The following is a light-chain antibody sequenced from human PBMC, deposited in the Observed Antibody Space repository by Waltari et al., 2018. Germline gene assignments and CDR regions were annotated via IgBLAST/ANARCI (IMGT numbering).Light chain of an antibody. CDR1: QSISRF. CDR2: SAS. Sequence: DIQVTQSPSSLSASVGDRVTITCRASQSISRFLNVYQQKPGKAPKLLIYSASILPSGVPSRFGGSGSGTDFTLTISSLEPEDFATYFCQQTDTSPSTFGQGTKLDFK. V-gene: IGKV1-39*01. CDR3: QQTDTSPST. J-gene: IGKJ2*01.